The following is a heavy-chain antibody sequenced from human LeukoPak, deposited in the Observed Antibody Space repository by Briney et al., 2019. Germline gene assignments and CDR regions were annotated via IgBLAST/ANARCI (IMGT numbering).Heavy chain of an antibody. Sequence: SETLSLTCTVSGGSIRDSYWSWVRHSAGTGMQWIGRIHGIGSTNYNPSLKSRVIMSLDTSKNQFSLRLSAVTAADTATYYCARIFDRDIWGQGTLVTVST. CDR1: GGSIRDSY. V-gene: IGHV4-4*07. J-gene: IGHJ3*02. CDR3: ARIFDRDI. CDR2: IHGIGST. D-gene: IGHD3-22*01.